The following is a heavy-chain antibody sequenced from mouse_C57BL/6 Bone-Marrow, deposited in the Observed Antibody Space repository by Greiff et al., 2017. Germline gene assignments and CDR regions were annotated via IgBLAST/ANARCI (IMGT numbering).Heavy chain of an antibody. CDR2: INPNNGGT. CDR3: ARKGYFDV. V-gene: IGHV1-26*01. CDR1: GYTFTDYY. J-gene: IGHJ1*03. Sequence: EVQLQQSGPELVKPGASVKISCKASGYTFTDYYITWVKQSHGNSLEWIGDINPNNGGTSYNQKFKGKATLTVDKSSSTAYMELRSLTSEDTAVYYWARKGYFDVWGTGTTVTVSS.